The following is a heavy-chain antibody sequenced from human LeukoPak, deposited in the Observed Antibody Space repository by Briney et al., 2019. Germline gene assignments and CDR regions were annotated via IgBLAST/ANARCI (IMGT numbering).Heavy chain of an antibody. CDR2: IWYDGSNK. CDR1: GFTFSSYG. Sequence: PGGSLRLSCAASGFTFSSYGMHWVRQAPGKGLEWVAVIWYDGSNKYYADSVKGRFTISRDNSKNTMYLQMNSLRAEDTAVYYCARDRGSGWYYFDYWGQGTLVTVSS. CDR3: ARDRGSGWYYFDY. D-gene: IGHD6-19*01. V-gene: IGHV3-33*01. J-gene: IGHJ4*02.